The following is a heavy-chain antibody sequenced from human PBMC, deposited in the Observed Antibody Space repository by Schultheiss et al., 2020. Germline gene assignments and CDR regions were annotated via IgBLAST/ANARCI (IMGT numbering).Heavy chain of an antibody. Sequence: SQTLSLTCAVYGGSFSGYYWSWIRQPPGKGLEWIGYIYYSGSTYYNPSLKSRVTISVDTSKNQFSLKLSSVTAADTAVYYCARAVGGQLWPYYYYYMDVWGKGTTVTVSS. V-gene: IGHV4-34*01. J-gene: IGHJ6*03. CDR1: GGSFSGYY. CDR3: ARAVGGQLWPYYYYYMDV. CDR2: IYYSGST. D-gene: IGHD5-18*01.